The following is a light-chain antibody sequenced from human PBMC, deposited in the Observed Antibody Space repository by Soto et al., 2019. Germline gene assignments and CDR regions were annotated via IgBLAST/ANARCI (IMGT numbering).Light chain of an antibody. J-gene: IGKJ1*01. CDR2: GAS. CDR1: QGVGIT. V-gene: IGKV3-20*01. Sequence: EIVLTQSPATLSVSPGEGATLSCRASQGVGITLAWYQQKPGQTPRLLIYGASRRATDIPDRFSGSGSGTDFTLAIRRLEPEDFAVYYCHQFGYSPRTFGQGTKVE. CDR3: HQFGYSPRT.